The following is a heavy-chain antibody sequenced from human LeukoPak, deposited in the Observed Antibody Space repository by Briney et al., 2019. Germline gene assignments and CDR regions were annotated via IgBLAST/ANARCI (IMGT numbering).Heavy chain of an antibody. CDR2: ITGSCGST. CDR3: ATLPRGPTGYVGYGGEDY. V-gene: IGHV3-23*01. Sequence: GGALRLSCAASGFTFSIYAMTWVRQAPGKGLQWVSAITGSCGSTYYADSVKGRFTISRDNSKNTLYLRMNGLRAEDTAVYYCATLPRGPTGYVGYGGEDYWGQGTLVTVPS. CDR1: GFTFSIYA. J-gene: IGHJ4*02. D-gene: IGHD5-12*01.